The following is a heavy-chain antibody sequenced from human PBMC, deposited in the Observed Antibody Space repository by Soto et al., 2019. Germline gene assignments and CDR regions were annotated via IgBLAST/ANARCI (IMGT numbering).Heavy chain of an antibody. CDR3: ARGGQKNVYTSIGP. J-gene: IGHJ5*02. Sequence: ASVKVSCKASGYTFTNHGISWVRQAPGQGLEWMGWISTYNGNTNTYHKKRFQGRFTMTSDSASNTAYMELRSLTPDDTAVYYCARGGQKNVYTSIGPWGQGTLVTVSS. CDR1: GYTFTNHG. D-gene: IGHD1-1*01. CDR2: ISTYNGNTNT. V-gene: IGHV1-18*04.